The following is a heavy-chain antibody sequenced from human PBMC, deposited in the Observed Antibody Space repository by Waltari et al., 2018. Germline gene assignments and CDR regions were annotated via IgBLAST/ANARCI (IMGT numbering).Heavy chain of an antibody. CDR1: GDSISRSDYY. CDR3: ARQRPAALVAWFDS. CDR2: VDDSGNS. J-gene: IGHJ5*01. V-gene: IGHV4-39*07. Sequence: QLQLQESGPGLVKPSETLSLSCTVSGDSISRSDYYWGWIRQPPGKGLEWIGSVDDSGNSNYNPSLKSRVDISTDTSKNQLSRRLTSVTAADSAVYHCARQRPAALVAWFDSWGQGTPVIVSS. D-gene: IGHD2-2*01.